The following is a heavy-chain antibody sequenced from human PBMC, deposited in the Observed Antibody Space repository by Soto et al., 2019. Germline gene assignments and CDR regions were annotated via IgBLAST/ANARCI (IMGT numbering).Heavy chain of an antibody. D-gene: IGHD4-17*01. V-gene: IGHV4-39*07. CDR2: IYYSGST. Sequence: SETLSLTCTVSGGSISSSSYYWGWIRQPPGKGLEWIGSIYYSGSTYYNPSLKSRVTISVDTSKNQFSLKLSSVTAADTAVYYCASRRPRPVVRRLITGDSRLLFDYWGQGTLVTVSS. CDR3: ASRRPRPVVRRLITGDSRLLFDY. CDR1: GGSISSSSYY. J-gene: IGHJ4*02.